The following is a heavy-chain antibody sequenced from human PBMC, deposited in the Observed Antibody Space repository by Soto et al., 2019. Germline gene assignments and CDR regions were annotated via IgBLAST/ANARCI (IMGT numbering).Heavy chain of an antibody. V-gene: IGHV3-74*01. CDR1: GFTFSSYW. J-gene: IGHJ5*02. Sequence: GGSLRLSCAASGFTFSSYWMHWVRQVPGKGLVWVSRINSDGSSTSYADSVKGRFTISRDNAKNTLYLQMNSLRAEDTAVYYCARFSGSYYLDFDPWGQGTLVTVSS. CDR2: INSDGSST. CDR3: ARFSGSYYLDFDP. D-gene: IGHD1-26*01.